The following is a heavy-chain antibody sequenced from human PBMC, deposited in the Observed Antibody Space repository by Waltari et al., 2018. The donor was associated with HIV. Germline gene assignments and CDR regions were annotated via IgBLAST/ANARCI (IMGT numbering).Heavy chain of an antibody. CDR1: GGSVINSDYY. J-gene: IGHJ6*02. D-gene: IGHD2-8*01. Sequence: QLQLQQSGPGLVKPSETLSLTCTVSGGSVINSDYYWDFIRQSPGKGLEWIGNIYYTRTTFYNPTLKSRVTMSADLSRNQFSLRLNSVTAADTAIYYCARRPRMAAFYLYYGMDVWGQGTTVTVSS. CDR2: IYYTRTT. V-gene: IGHV4-39*01. CDR3: ARRPRMAAFYLYYGMDV.